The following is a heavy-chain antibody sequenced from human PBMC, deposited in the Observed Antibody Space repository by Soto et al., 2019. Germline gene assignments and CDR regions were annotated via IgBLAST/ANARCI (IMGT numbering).Heavy chain of an antibody. V-gene: IGHV1-69*01. CDR2: IIPIFGTA. Sequence: QVQLVQSGAEVKKPGSSVKVSCKASGGTFSSYAISWVRQAPGQGLEWMGGIIPIFGTANYAQKFQGRVTITADESTSTAYMELSSLRSEDTAVYYCARVGPEGGVVPAAIDEYWGQGTLVTVSS. CDR3: ARVGPEGGVVPAAIDEY. D-gene: IGHD2-2*02. CDR1: GGTFSSYA. J-gene: IGHJ4*02.